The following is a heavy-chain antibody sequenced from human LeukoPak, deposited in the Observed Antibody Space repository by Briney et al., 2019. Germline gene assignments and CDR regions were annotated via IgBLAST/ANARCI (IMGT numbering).Heavy chain of an antibody. CDR1: GYRFTKSW. V-gene: IGHV5-51*01. CDR2: IYPDDART. J-gene: IGHJ4*02. Sequence: GEALRISWKGSGYRFTKSWIGWVRQVPGKGLEWLGIIYPDDARTRYSPSFPGQVTMAVDKSVSTAYLQWSSLRASDTAMYYCARPPYGASDYWGQGTLVTVSP. D-gene: IGHD4-17*01. CDR3: ARPPYGASDY.